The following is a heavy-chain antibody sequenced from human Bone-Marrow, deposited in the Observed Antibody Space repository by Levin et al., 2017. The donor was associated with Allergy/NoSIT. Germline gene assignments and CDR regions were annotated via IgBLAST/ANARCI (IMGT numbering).Heavy chain of an antibody. Sequence: GGSLRLSCAASGFTFSDYYMSWIRQAPGKGLEWVSYISSSGSTIYYADSVKGRFIISRDNAKNSLYLQMNSLRAEDTAVYYCARWDPRYYDSVDAFDIWGQGTMVTVSS. CDR3: ARWDPRYYDSVDAFDI. D-gene: IGHD3-22*01. J-gene: IGHJ3*02. V-gene: IGHV3-11*01. CDR1: GFTFSDYY. CDR2: ISSSGSTI.